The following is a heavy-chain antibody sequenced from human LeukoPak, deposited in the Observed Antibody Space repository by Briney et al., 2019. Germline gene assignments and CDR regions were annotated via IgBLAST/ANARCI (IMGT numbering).Heavy chain of an antibody. V-gene: IGHV3-21*03. D-gene: IGHD4-23*01. CDR3: ARDRGYSTFDY. J-gene: IGHJ4*02. CDR1: GFTFSNYN. CDR2: ISTGGSNI. Sequence: PGGSLRLSCAASGFTFSNYNMNWVRQAPGKGLEWVSSISTGGSNIFYADSVKGRLTISRDNAKNSLYLQMNSLRVDDTAVYYCARDRGYSTFDYWGQGTLVTVSS.